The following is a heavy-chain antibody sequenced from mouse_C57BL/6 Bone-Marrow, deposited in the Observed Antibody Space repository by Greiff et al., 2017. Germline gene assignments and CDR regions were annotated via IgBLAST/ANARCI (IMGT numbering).Heavy chain of an antibody. CDR1: GYTFTSYD. D-gene: IGHD1-1*01. J-gene: IGHJ4*01. V-gene: IGHV1-85*01. CDR3: VDYEAMDY. Sequence: QVQLKESGPELVKPGASVKLSCKASGYTFTSYDINWVKQRPGQGLEWIGWIYPRDGSTKYTEKFKGKATLTVDTSSSTAYMELHSLTSEDSAVYFCVDYEAMDYWGQGTSVTVSS. CDR2: IYPRDGST.